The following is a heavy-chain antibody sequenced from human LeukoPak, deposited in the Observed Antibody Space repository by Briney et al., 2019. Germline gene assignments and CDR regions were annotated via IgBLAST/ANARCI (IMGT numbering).Heavy chain of an antibody. CDR1: GFIFDHYG. J-gene: IGHJ6*02. CDR2: ISSSSGII. V-gene: IGHV3-48*04. CDR3: ARDRVGYCSGGSCYGPYYYGMDV. D-gene: IGHD2-15*01. Sequence: GGSLRLSCAASGFIFDHYGMYWVRQAPGKGLEWVSYISSSSGIIYYADSVKGRFTISRDNAKNSLYLQMNSLRAEDTAVYYCARDRVGYCSGGSCYGPYYYGMDVWGQGTTVTVSS.